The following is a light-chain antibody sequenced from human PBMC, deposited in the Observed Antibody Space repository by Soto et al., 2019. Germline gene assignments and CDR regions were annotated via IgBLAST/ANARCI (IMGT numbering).Light chain of an antibody. V-gene: IGKV3-20*01. CDR1: KSFSYVF. Sequence: EIVLTQSPGTLSLSPGERATLSCRASKSFSYVFLAWYQQKPGQAPRLLISDASIRANGITDRFSGSGSGTDFTLTISRLETADFAVYYCHQPGDSPYTFGQGTRVEIK. CDR2: DAS. CDR3: HQPGDSPYT. J-gene: IGKJ2*01.